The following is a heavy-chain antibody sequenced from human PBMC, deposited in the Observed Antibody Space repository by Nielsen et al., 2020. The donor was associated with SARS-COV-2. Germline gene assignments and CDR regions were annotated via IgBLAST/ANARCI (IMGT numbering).Heavy chain of an antibody. D-gene: IGHD6-13*01. CDR2: IYYSGST. Sequence: SETLSLTCAVSGGSISSYYWSWIRQPPGKGLEWIGYIYYSGSTNYNPSLKSRVTISVDTSKNQFSLKLSSVTAADTAVYYCARGGSSSWYLRLYFDYWGQGTLVTVSS. J-gene: IGHJ4*02. V-gene: IGHV4-59*01. CDR3: ARGGSSSWYLRLYFDY. CDR1: GGSISSYY.